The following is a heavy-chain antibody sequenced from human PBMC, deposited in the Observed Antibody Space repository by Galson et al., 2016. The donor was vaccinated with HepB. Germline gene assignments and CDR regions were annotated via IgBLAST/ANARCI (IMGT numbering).Heavy chain of an antibody. CDR1: GYAFTDYA. V-gene: IGHV1-3*01. D-gene: IGHD1-1*01. J-gene: IGHJ6*02. Sequence: SCKASGYAFTDYAIHWVRQAPGQRLEWVGWINVGNRNTRYSQKFQGRVTITRDTFVNTAYMELSSLRSEDTAVYYCARSATGTTTLYYYYGMDVWGQGTTVTVSS. CDR2: INVGNRNT. CDR3: ARSATGTTTLYYYYGMDV.